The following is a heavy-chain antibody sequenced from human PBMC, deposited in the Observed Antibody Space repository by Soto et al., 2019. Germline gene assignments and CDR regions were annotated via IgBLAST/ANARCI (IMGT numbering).Heavy chain of an antibody. V-gene: IGHV4-39*01. CDR2: FYYSGST. D-gene: IGHD1-26*01. J-gene: IGHJ4*02. CDR1: GGSISSSIYY. CDR3: ARPSRGYSGSRIDY. Sequence: SETLSLTCTVSGGSISSSIYYWGWIRQPPGKGLEWIGSFYYSGSTYYNPSLKSRVTISVDTSKNQFSLKLSSVTAADTAVYYCARPSRGYSGSRIDYWGQGTLVTVSS.